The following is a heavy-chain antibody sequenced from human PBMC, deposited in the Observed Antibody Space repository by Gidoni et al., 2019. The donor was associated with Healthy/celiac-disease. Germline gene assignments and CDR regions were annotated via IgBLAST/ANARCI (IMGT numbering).Heavy chain of an antibody. CDR2: ISGSGGST. CDR1: GFTFRSYA. CDR3: AKDRGQLWYANYFDY. V-gene: IGHV3-23*01. Sequence: EVQLLESGGGLVQPGGSLRLSCAASGFTFRSYAMSWVRQAPGKGLEWVSAISGSGGSTYYADSVKGRFTISRDNSKNTLYLQMNSLRAEDTAVYYCAKDRGQLWYANYFDYWGQGTLVTVSS. J-gene: IGHJ4*02. D-gene: IGHD5-18*01.